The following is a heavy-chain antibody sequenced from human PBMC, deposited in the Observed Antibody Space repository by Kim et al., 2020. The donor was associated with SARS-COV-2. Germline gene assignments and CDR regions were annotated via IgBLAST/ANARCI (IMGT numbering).Heavy chain of an antibody. Sequence: GGSLRLSCAVSGFTFSNYGMHWVRQAPGKGLEWVAVIWYDGNKNYYTDPVKGRFTISRDNSKNTLYLQMNSLRAEDTAVYYCASPLYCSGGSCYLWGQGTLVTVSS. CDR2: IWYDGNKN. CDR3: ASPLYCSGGSCYL. V-gene: IGHV3-33*01. CDR1: GFTFSNYG. D-gene: IGHD2-15*01. J-gene: IGHJ4*02.